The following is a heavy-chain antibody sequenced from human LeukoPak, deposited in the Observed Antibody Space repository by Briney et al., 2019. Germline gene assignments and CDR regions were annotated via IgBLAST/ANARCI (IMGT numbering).Heavy chain of an antibody. V-gene: IGHV3-23*01. CDR2: ISGSGGST. D-gene: IGHD6-19*01. CDR3: AKDRLAGTVDY. CDR1: GFTFSSYE. J-gene: IGHJ4*02. Sequence: GGSLRLSCAASGFTFSSYEMNWVRQAPGKGLEWVSAISGSGGSTYYADSVKGRFTISRDNSKNTLYLQMNSLRAEDTAVYYCAKDRLAGTVDYWGQGTLVTVSS.